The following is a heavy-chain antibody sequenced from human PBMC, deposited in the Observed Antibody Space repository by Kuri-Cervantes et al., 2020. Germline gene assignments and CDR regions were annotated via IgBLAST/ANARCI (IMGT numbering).Heavy chain of an antibody. CDR2: ISTYNGNT. V-gene: IGHV1-18*01. D-gene: IGHD4-23*01. J-gene: IGHJ4*02. CDR3: ARGMHVYGGLNFDY. CDR1: GYTFTNYG. Sequence: ALVKVSCKASGYTFTNYGISWVRQAPGQGPEWMGWISTYNGNTNYAQKLQGRVTMTTDTSTSTAYMELRSLRSDDTAVYYCARGMHVYGGLNFDYWGQGTLVTVSS.